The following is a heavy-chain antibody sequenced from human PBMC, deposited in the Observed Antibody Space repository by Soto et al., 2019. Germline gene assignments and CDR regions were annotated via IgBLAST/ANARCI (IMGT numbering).Heavy chain of an antibody. CDR1: GGSFSGYY. V-gene: IGHV4-34*01. D-gene: IGHD5-18*01. CDR2: INHSGST. CDR3: ARAHVDTATHYYYYYGMDV. J-gene: IGHJ6*02. Sequence: SETLSLTCAVYGGSFSGYYWSWIRQPPGKGLEWIGEINHSGSTNYNPSLKSRVTISVDTSKNQFSLKLSPVTAADTAVYYCARAHVDTATHYYYYYGMDVWGQGTTVTVSS.